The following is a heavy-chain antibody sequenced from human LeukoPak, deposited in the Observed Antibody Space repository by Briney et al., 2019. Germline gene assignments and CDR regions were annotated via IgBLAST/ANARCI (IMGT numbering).Heavy chain of an antibody. CDR1: GFTFSSYS. J-gene: IGHJ6*04. CDR3: AELGITMIGGV. V-gene: IGHV3-21*01. Sequence: RPGGSLRLSCAASGFTFSSYSMNRVRQAPGKGLEWVSSISSSSSYIYYADSVKGRFTISRDNAKNSLYLQMNSLRAEDTAVYYCAELGITMIGGVWGKGTTVTISS. D-gene: IGHD3-10*02. CDR2: ISSSSSYI.